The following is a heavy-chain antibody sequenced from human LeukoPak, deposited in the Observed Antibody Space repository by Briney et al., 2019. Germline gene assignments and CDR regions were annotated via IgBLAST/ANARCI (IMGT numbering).Heavy chain of an antibody. CDR3: ARGKLGAATLDY. J-gene: IGHJ4*02. D-gene: IGHD1-26*01. Sequence: AGGSLRLSCAASGFTFSSYSMNWVRQAPGKGLEWVSLIYSGGTTYYADSVKGRFTISRDNSKNTLYLQMDSLRAEDTAVYYCARGKLGAATLDYWGQGTLVTVSS. CDR1: GFTFSSYS. V-gene: IGHV3-53*01. CDR2: IYSGGTT.